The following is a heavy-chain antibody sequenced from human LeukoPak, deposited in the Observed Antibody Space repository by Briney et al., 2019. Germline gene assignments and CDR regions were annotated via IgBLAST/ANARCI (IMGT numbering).Heavy chain of an antibody. CDR1: GFTLSGSA. CDR2: ISSSSSYI. D-gene: IGHD2-2*01. V-gene: IGHV3-21*01. J-gene: IGHJ6*03. Sequence: GGSLRLSCAASGFTLSGSAMHWVRQAPGKGLEWVSSISSSSSYIYYADSVKGRFTISRDNAKNSLYLQMNSLRAEDTAVYYCARDRDQLLCMDVWGKGTTVTVSS. CDR3: ARDRDQLLCMDV.